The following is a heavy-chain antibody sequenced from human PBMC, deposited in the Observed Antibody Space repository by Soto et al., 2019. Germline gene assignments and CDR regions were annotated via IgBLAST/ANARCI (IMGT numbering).Heavy chain of an antibody. CDR1: GGSISSGDYY. CDR3: ARGYIAARFLDY. CDR2: IYYSGST. J-gene: IGHJ4*02. D-gene: IGHD6-6*01. V-gene: IGHV4-30-4*01. Sequence: QVQLQESGPGLVKPSQTLSLTCTVSGGSISSGDYYWSWIRQPPGKGLEWIGYIYYSGSTYYNPSLKSPVTISVDTSKNQFALKLTSVTAADTAVYYCARGYIAARFLDYWGQGTLVTVSS.